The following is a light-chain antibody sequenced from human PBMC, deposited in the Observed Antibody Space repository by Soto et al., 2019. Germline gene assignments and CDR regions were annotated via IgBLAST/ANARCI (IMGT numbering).Light chain of an antibody. V-gene: IGKV1-39*01. CDR1: QSIGTF. Sequence: IQMTQSPSSLSASVGDRVSITCRASQSIGTFLNWYQQKPGEAPNLLIHTSLTLYSVVPSRFSGTGSGTDFTLTISTLQPEDVATYFYQQAFSAEWTFGKGTKV. CDR3: QQAFSAEWT. J-gene: IGKJ1*01. CDR2: TSL.